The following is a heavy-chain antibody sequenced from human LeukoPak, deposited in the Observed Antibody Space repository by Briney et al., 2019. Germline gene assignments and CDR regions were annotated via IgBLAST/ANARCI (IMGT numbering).Heavy chain of an antibody. D-gene: IGHD2-2*01. CDR1: GYTFTSYG. Sequence: ASVKVSCKASGYTFTSYGISWVRQAPGQGLEWMGWISAYNGNTNYAQKLQGRVTMTTDTSTSTAYMELRSLRADDTAVYYCAREDCSSISCYLGNNWGQGTLVTVSS. CDR2: ISAYNGNT. J-gene: IGHJ4*02. CDR3: AREDCSSISCYLGNN. V-gene: IGHV1-18*01.